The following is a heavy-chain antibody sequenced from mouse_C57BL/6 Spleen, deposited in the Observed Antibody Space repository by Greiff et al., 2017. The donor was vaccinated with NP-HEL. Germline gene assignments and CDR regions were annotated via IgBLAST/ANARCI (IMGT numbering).Heavy chain of an antibody. CDR2: IYPGDGDT. Sequence: VQLQQSGAELVKPGASVKISCKASGYAFSSYWMNWVKQRPGKGLEWIGQIYPGDGDTNYNGKFKGKATLTADKSSSTAYMQLSSLTSEDSAVYFCARSSITTVVAPGFAYWGQGTLVTVSA. CDR3: ARSSITTVVAPGFAY. CDR1: GYAFSSYW. D-gene: IGHD1-1*01. V-gene: IGHV1-80*01. J-gene: IGHJ3*01.